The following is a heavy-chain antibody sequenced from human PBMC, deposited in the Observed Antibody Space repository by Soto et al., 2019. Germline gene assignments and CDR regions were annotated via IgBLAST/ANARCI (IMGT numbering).Heavy chain of an antibody. CDR2: SANKANGHTT. D-gene: IGHD1-26*01. Sequence: GGSLRLSCAASGFTLGDYHIAWVRQAPGKGLEWVGRSANKANGHTTEYAASVRGRFTISRDESKNSVSLVMSRLKTEDNAVYYCDREWESMLLAIEYWGQGTPVTVSS. CDR1: GFTLGDYH. V-gene: IGHV3-72*01. CDR3: DREWESMLLAIEY. J-gene: IGHJ4*02.